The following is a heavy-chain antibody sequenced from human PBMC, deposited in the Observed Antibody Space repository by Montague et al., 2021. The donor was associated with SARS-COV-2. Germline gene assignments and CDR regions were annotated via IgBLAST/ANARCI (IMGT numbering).Heavy chain of an antibody. CDR3: AKQPGAGAVVYWYFDL. J-gene: IGHJ2*01. V-gene: IGHV3-23*01. CDR2: IFGSAAGT. D-gene: IGHD6-19*01. Sequence: SLRLSCAASGFAFNNFAMSWVRQAPGKGLEWVSSIFGSAAGTYYGDPVKGRFTISRDNSKNTLYLQMNSLRAEDTAKYYCAKQPGAGAVVYWYFDLWGRGTVVSVSS. CDR1: GFAFNNFA.